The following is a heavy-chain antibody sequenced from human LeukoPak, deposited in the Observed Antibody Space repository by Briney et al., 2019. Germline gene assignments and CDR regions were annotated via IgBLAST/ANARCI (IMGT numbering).Heavy chain of an antibody. V-gene: IGHV4-34*01. D-gene: IGHD6-13*01. CDR3: ARGILGPTRGIAAAGTVNSRWFDP. CDR1: GGSFSGCY. CDR2: INHSGST. Sequence: PSETLSLTCAVYGGSFSGCYWSWIRQPPGKGLEWIGEINHSGSTNYNPSLKSRVTISVDTSKNQFSLKLSSVTAADTAVYYCARGILGPTRGIAAAGTVNSRWFDPWGQGTLVTVSS. J-gene: IGHJ5*02.